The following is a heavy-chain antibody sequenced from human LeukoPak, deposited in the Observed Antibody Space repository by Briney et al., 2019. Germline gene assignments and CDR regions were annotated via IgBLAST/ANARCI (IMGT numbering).Heavy chain of an antibody. V-gene: IGHV3-21*01. CDR1: GFTFSSYS. D-gene: IGHD5-24*01. CDR2: ISSSSSYI. CDR3: AREAGDGYNYGSEYFDY. J-gene: IGHJ4*02. Sequence: PGGSLRLSCAASGFTFSSYSMNWVRQAPGKGLEWVSSISSSSSYIYYADSVKGRLTISRDNAKNSLYLQMNSLRAEDTAVYYCAREAGDGYNYGSEYFDYWGLGTLVTVSS.